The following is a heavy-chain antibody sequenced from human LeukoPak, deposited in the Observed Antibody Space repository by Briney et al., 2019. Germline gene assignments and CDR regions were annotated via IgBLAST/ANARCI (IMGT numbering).Heavy chain of an antibody. CDR3: ARETAHYYDSTGFEKWFDA. V-gene: IGHV1-2*02. Sequence: ASVKVSCKASGYTFTGYYMHWVRQAPGQGLEWMEWINPNSGGTNYAQTFQGRVTMTRDTYISTAYMELSRLRSDDTAVYCCARETAHYYDSTGFEKWFDAWGQGTVVTVSS. D-gene: IGHD3-22*01. J-gene: IGHJ5*02. CDR2: INPNSGGT. CDR1: GYTFTGYY.